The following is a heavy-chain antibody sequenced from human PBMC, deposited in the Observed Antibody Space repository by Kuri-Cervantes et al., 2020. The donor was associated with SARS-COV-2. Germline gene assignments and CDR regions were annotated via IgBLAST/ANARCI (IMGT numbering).Heavy chain of an antibody. V-gene: IGHV3-30*04. J-gene: IGHJ4*02. CDR1: GFTFSSYA. CDR2: ISYDGSNK. Sequence: GESLKISCAASGFTFSSYAMHWVRQAPGKGLEWVAVISYDGSNKYYADPVKGRFTISRDNSKNTLYLQMNSLKTEDTAVYYCTSPEYQHSLYYFDYWGQGTLVTVSS. CDR3: TSPEYQHSLYYFDY. D-gene: IGHD2-2*01.